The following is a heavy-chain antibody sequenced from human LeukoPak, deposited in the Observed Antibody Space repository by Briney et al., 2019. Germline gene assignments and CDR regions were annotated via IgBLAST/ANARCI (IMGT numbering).Heavy chain of an antibody. CDR3: AIYPTHIRYIVATM. Sequence: GGSLRLSCAASGFTFSSYGMHWVRQAPGKGLEWVSYISSSGSTIYYADSVKGRFTISRDNAKNSLYLQMNSLRAEDTAVYYCAIYPTHIRYIVATMWGQGTLVTVSS. D-gene: IGHD5-12*01. J-gene: IGHJ4*02. CDR1: GFTFSSYG. V-gene: IGHV3-48*04. CDR2: ISSSGSTI.